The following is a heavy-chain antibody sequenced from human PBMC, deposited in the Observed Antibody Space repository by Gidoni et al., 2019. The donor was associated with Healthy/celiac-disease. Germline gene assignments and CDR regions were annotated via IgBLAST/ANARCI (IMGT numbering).Heavy chain of an antibody. CDR2: IYTSGST. Sequence: QVQLQESGPGLVKPSQTLSLTCTVSCGSISSGSYYWSWIRQPAGKGLEWIGRIYTSGSTNYNPSLKSRVTISVDTSKNQFSLKLSSVTAADTAVYYCAALRYFDWLDDYWGQGTLVTVSS. CDR1: CGSISSGSYY. CDR3: AALRYFDWLDDY. V-gene: IGHV4-61*02. J-gene: IGHJ4*02. D-gene: IGHD3-9*01.